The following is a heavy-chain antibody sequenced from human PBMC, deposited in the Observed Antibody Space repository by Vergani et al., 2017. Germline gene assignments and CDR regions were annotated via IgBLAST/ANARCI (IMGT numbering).Heavy chain of an antibody. CDR3: ARLRRITIFGVVNSRASNFDY. Sequence: QLQLQESGPGLVKPSETLSLTCTVSGGSISSSSYYWGWIRQPPGKGLEWIGSIYYSGSTYYNPSLKSRVTISVDTSTNQFSLKLSSVTAAATAVYYCARLRRITIFGVVNSRASNFDYWGQGTLVTVSS. V-gene: IGHV4-39*01. CDR2: IYYSGST. CDR1: GGSISSSSYY. D-gene: IGHD3-3*01. J-gene: IGHJ4*02.